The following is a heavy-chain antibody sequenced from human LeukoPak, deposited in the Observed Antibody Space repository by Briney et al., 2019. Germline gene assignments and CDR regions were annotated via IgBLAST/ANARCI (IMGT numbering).Heavy chain of an antibody. V-gene: IGHV3-7*01. D-gene: IGHD6-13*01. CDR2: INQDGSEK. CDR3: ARQTGSWYYY. Sequence: GGSLRLSCAASGFTFSSYWMSWVRQAPGKGLEWVANINQDGSEKYYVDSVKGRFTISKDNAKKSLYLQMNSLRAEDTAVYYCARQTGSWYYYWGQGTLVAVSS. CDR1: GFTFSSYW. J-gene: IGHJ4*02.